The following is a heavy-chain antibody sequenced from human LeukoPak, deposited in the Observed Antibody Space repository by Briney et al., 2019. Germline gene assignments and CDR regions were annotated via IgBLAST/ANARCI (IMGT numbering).Heavy chain of an antibody. CDR2: TNHSGST. CDR1: GGSFSGYY. V-gene: IGHV4-34*01. CDR3: ARDTWFDP. Sequence: SETLSLTCAVYGGSFSGYYWSWIRQPPGKGLEWIGETNHSGSTNYNPSLKSRVTISVDTSKNQFSLKLSSVTAADTAVYYCARDTWFDPWGQGTLVTVSS. J-gene: IGHJ5*02.